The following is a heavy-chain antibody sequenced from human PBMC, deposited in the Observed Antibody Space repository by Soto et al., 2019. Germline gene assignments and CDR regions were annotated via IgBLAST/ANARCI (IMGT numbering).Heavy chain of an antibody. J-gene: IGHJ4*02. Sequence: EASVKVSCKASGYTFTSYAMHWVRQAPGQRLEWMGWINAGNGNTKYSQKFQGRVTITRDTSASTAYMELSSLRSEDTAVYYCATWGTTRSGSSWTYFDYWGQGTLVTVSS. CDR3: ATWGTTRSGSSWTYFDY. D-gene: IGHD6-13*01. CDR2: INAGNGNT. V-gene: IGHV1-3*01. CDR1: GYTFTSYA.